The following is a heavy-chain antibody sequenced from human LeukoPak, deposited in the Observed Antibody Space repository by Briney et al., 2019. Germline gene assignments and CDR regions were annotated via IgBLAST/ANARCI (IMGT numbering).Heavy chain of an antibody. D-gene: IGHD2-15*01. Sequence: ASVKVSCKASGYTFTGYYMHWVRQAPGQGLEWMGRINPNSGGTNYAQKFQGRVTMTRDTSISTAYMELSRLRSDDTAVYYCARSHIYCSGGSCFDAPDAFDIWGQGTMVTVSS. CDR2: INPNSGGT. CDR1: GYTFTGYY. CDR3: ARSHIYCSGGSCFDAPDAFDI. V-gene: IGHV1-2*06. J-gene: IGHJ3*02.